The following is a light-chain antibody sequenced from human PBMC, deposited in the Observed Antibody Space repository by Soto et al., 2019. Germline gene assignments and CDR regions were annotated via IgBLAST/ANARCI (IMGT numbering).Light chain of an antibody. CDR3: ASYTTSSTYV. J-gene: IGLJ1*01. CDR2: DVS. Sequence: QSALTQPASVSGSPGQSIAISCTGTSSDVGGYSYVSWYQQQPGKAPKLVISDVSNRPSGVSDRFSGSKSGNTASLTISGLQTEDEADYYRASYTTSSTYVFGTGTKLTVL. V-gene: IGLV2-14*01. CDR1: SSDVGGYSY.